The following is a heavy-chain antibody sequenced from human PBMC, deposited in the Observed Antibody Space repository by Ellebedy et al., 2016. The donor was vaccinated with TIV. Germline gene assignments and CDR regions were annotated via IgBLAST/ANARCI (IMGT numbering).Heavy chain of an antibody. CDR2: IASDGSNK. J-gene: IGHJ4*02. D-gene: IGHD3-9*01. CDR1: GFTFSNT. CDR3: ARDPTGYTYYFDY. Sequence: PGGSLRLSCAASGFTFSNTIHWVRQAPGKGLEWVAFIASDGSNKFYADSVKGRFIISRDNSDNMVYLLMNSLRPEDTAVYYCARDPTGYTYYFDYWGQGTLVTVSS. V-gene: IGHV3-30-3*01.